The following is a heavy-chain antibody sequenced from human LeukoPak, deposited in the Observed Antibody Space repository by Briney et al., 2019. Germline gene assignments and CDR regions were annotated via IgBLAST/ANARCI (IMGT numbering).Heavy chain of an antibody. CDR1: GGTFSSYA. CDR3: TQYYDFWSGYYADY. Sequence: VASVKVSCKASGGTFSSYAISWVRQAPGQGLEWMGRIIPILGIANYAQKFQGRVTITADKSTSTAYMELSSLRSEDTAVYYCTQYYDFWSGYYADYWGQGTLVTVSS. D-gene: IGHD3-3*01. V-gene: IGHV1-69*04. J-gene: IGHJ4*02. CDR2: IIPILGIA.